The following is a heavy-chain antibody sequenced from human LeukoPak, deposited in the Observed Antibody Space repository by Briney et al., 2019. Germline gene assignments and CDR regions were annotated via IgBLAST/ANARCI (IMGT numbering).Heavy chain of an antibody. J-gene: IGHJ4*02. CDR2: ISWSSGSI. D-gene: IGHD3-3*01. V-gene: IGHV3-9*01. CDR3: AKDSITIFGVVIHFDY. Sequence: PGGSLRLSCAASGFTFDDYAMHWVRQAPGKGLEWVSGISWSSGSIGYADSVKGRFTISRDNAKNSLYLQMNSLRAEDTALYYCAKDSITIFGVVIHFDYWGQGTLVTVSS. CDR1: GFTFDDYA.